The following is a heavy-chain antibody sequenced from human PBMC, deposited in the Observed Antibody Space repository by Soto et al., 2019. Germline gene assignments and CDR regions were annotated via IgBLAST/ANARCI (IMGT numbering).Heavy chain of an antibody. CDR3: ARVGLIYCRSSRCPHLDY. Sequence: SETLSLTCAVYGGSFSGYYWSWIRQPPGKGLEWIGEINHSGSTNYNPSLKSRVTISLDTSMNQFSLKLSSVTAADTAVYYCARVGLIYCRSSRCPHLDYWGQGTLVTVSS. CDR2: INHSGST. V-gene: IGHV4-34*01. D-gene: IGHD2-2*01. CDR1: GGSFSGYY. J-gene: IGHJ4*02.